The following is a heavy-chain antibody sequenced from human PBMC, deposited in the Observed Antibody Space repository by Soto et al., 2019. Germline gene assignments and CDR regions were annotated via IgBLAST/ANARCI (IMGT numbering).Heavy chain of an antibody. CDR1: GFILSSSA. V-gene: IGHV3-23*01. D-gene: IGHD3-3*01. J-gene: IGHJ6*02. Sequence: GGSLRLSCAASGFILSSSAMSWVRQAPGKGLEWVSAISGSGSTTYYADSVKGRFTISGDNSRNTVYLQMNSLRAEDTAVYYCAKGPTIFGVVITFEYYYGMDVWGQGTTGTSP. CDR3: AKGPTIFGVVITFEYYYGMDV. CDR2: ISGSGSTT.